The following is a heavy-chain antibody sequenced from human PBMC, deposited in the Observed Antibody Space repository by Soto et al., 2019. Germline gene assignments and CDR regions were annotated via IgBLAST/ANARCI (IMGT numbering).Heavy chain of an antibody. V-gene: IGHV3-30*03. D-gene: IGHD5-18*01. Sequence: QAHLVESGGGVVQPGRSLRLSCAASGFTFTSYCMHWVRQAPGTRLEWVAVISYDGGLQHYADSVKGRFTISRDNSKNMVLLQLNSLRAEDTAVYYCVSDRGYGHASVPYSRGQGTLVSVSS. CDR3: VSDRGYGHASVPYS. CDR2: ISYDGGLQ. CDR1: GFTFTSYC. J-gene: IGHJ5*01.